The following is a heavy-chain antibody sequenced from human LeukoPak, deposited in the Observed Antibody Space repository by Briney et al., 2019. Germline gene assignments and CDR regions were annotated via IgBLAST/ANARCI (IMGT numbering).Heavy chain of an antibody. V-gene: IGHV4-31*03. CDR1: GGSISSGGYY. CDR3: ARDPYYYDSSGYYQNYYYYGMDV. Sequence: SETLSLTCTVSGGSISSGGYYWSWTRQHPGKGLEWIGYIYYSGSTYYNPSLKSRVTISVDTSKNQFSLKLSSVTAADTAVYYCARDPYYYDSSGYYQNYYYYGMDVWGQGTTVTVSS. D-gene: IGHD3-22*01. J-gene: IGHJ6*02. CDR2: IYYSGST.